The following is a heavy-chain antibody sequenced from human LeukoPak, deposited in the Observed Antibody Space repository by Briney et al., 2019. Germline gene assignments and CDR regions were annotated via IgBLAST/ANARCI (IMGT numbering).Heavy chain of an antibody. V-gene: IGHV5-51*01. Sequence: LGESLKISCKGSGYSFTNYWIGWVRQMPGKGLEWMGIIYPDDSDTRYSPSFQGQVTISVDSSLSTAYLKWSSLKASDTAMYYCAGPQNIVGSGFDYWGQGTLVTVSS. D-gene: IGHD2/OR15-2a*01. J-gene: IGHJ4*02. CDR3: AGPQNIVGSGFDY. CDR1: GYSFTNYW. CDR2: IYPDDSDT.